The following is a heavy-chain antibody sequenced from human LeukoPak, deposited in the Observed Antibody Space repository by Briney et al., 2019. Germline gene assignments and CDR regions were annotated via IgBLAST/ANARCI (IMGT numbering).Heavy chain of an antibody. CDR3: ARITTVTADFDY. Sequence: SETLSLTCTVSGDSISSADYYWTWIRQPPGKGLELVGFIYYSGSTKYNPSLKSRVTISAATSKTQFSLRLSYATAADTAVYYCARITTVTADFDYWGQGTLVTVSS. J-gene: IGHJ4*02. V-gene: IGHV4-30-4*08. CDR2: IYYSGST. CDR1: GDSISSADYY. D-gene: IGHD4-17*01.